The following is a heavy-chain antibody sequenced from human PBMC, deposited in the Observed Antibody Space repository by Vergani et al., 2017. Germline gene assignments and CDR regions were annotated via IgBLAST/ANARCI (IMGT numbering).Heavy chain of an antibody. V-gene: IGHV1-2*02. D-gene: IGHD1-7*01. Sequence: QVQLVQSGAEVKKPGASVKVSCKASGYTFTGYYMHWVRQAPGQGLEWMGWINPNSGGTNYAQKFQGRVTMTRDTSISTAYMELSRLRSDDTAVYYCARARELRVGYYYDFGMDVWGQGTTVTVSS. CDR3: ARARELRVGYYYDFGMDV. J-gene: IGHJ6*02. CDR2: INPNSGGT. CDR1: GYTFTGYY.